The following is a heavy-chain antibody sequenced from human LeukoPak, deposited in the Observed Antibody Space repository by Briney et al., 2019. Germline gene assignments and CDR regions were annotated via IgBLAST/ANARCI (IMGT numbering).Heavy chain of an antibody. D-gene: IGHD2-15*01. V-gene: IGHV3-53*01. CDR1: GFTVSSNY. CDR3: AKDLRDPIVVVVFDY. J-gene: IGHJ4*02. CDR2: IYSGGST. Sequence: GGSLRLSCAASGFTVSSNYMSWVRQAPGKGLEWVSVIYSGGSTYYADSVKGRFTISRDNSKNTLYLQMNSLRAEDTAVYYCAKDLRDPIVVVVFDYWGQGTLVTVSS.